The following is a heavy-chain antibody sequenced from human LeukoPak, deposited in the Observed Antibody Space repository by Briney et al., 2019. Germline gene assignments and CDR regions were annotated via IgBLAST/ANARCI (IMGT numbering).Heavy chain of an antibody. CDR1: GESFSGYY. V-gene: IGHV4-34*01. D-gene: IGHD4-17*01. CDR3: ARASHYGDYEPRPLDY. Sequence: SETLSLTCAVSGESFSGYYWIWIRQPPGKGLEWIGEINHSGSTNYNPSLKSRVTISVDTSKNQLSLKLSSVTAGDTAVYYCARASHYGDYEPRPLDYWGQGTLVTVSS. CDR2: INHSGST. J-gene: IGHJ4*02.